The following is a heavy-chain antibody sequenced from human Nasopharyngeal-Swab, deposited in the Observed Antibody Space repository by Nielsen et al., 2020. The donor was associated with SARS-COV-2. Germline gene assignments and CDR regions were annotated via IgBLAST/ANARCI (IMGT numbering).Heavy chain of an antibody. D-gene: IGHD3-9*01. CDR1: GGSISSYY. J-gene: IGHJ6*02. CDR3: ARRYFDSLYGMDV. Sequence: SETLSLTCTASGGSISSYYWSWIRQPPGKELEWIGYMSYSGSTKYNPSLKSRVTISVDRSKNQFSLRLSSVTAADTAVYYCARRYFDSLYGMDVWGQGTTVTVSS. CDR2: MSYSGST. V-gene: IGHV4-59*01.